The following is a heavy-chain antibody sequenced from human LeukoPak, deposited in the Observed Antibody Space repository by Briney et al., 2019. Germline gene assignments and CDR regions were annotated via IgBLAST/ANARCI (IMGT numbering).Heavy chain of an antibody. CDR1: GGSISNYY. D-gene: IGHD4-17*01. J-gene: IGHJ3*02. CDR3: ARPLRLWSSDAFDI. CDR2: IYYSGST. Sequence: SQTLSLTCTVSGGSISNYYWSWIRQPPGKGLEWIAYIYYSGSTNYNPSLKSRITISVDTSKNQFSLKLSSVTAADTAVYYCARPLRLWSSDAFDIWGQGTMVTVS. V-gene: IGHV4-59*08.